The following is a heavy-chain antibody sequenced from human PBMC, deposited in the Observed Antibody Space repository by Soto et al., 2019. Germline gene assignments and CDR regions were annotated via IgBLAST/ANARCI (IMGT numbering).Heavy chain of an antibody. V-gene: IGHV4-34*01. D-gene: IGHD6-13*01. CDR1: GGSFSGYY. CDR3: ARESWYRGSWFDP. Sequence: SETLSLTCAVYGGSFSGYYWSWIRQPPGKGLEWIGEINHSGSTNYNPSLKSRVTISVDTSKNQFSLKLSSVTAADTAVYYCARESWYRGSWFDPWGQGTLVTVSS. CDR2: INHSGST. J-gene: IGHJ5*02.